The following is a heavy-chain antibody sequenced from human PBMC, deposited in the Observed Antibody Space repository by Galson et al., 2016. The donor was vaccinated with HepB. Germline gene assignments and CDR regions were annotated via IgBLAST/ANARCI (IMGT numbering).Heavy chain of an antibody. V-gene: IGHV4-4*02. J-gene: IGHJ4*02. CDR3: AKSRYSDTTGYFFPDF. D-gene: IGHD3-22*01. CDR1: GGSISYNYW. Sequence: SETLSLTCAVSGGSISYNYWWSWVRQPPGQGLEWIGQICHSGISNYNPSLKSRVSISVDKSKNHFSLQLTSVTAADTAICFCAKSRYSDTTGYFFPDFWGQGTLVTVSS. CDR2: ICHSGIS.